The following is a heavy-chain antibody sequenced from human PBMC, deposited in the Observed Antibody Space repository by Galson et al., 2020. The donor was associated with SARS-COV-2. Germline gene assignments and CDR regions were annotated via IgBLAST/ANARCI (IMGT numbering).Heavy chain of an antibody. Sequence: TGGSLRLSCAASGFTFSDYYMSWIRQAPGKGLEWVSYISSSGSTIYYANSVTGRLTISRDNARNPLYLQINSLRAEDAAVYYCERDAGDIGVVATRMDVWGQGTTVTVSS. D-gene: IGHD2-15*01. CDR1: GFTFSDYY. V-gene: IGHV3-11*01. CDR3: ERDAGDIGVVATRMDV. CDR2: ISSSGSTI. J-gene: IGHJ6*02.